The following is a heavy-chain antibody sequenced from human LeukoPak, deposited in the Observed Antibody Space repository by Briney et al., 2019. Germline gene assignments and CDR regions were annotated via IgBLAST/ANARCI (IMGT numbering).Heavy chain of an antibody. D-gene: IGHD4-23*01. CDR2: IYTSGST. CDR1: GGSISSYY. V-gene: IGHV4-4*07. J-gene: IGHJ4*02. Sequence: SETLSLTCTVSGGSISSYYWSWIRQPAGKGLEWIGRIYTSGSTNYNPSLKSRVTISVDTSKNQFSLKLSSVTAADTAVYYCARLGLIYGGNSFDYWGQGTLVTVSS. CDR3: ARLGLIYGGNSFDY.